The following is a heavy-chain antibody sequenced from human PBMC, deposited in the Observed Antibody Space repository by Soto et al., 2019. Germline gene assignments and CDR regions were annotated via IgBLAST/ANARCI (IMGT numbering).Heavy chain of an antibody. D-gene: IGHD2-21*02. J-gene: IGHJ6*04. CDR1: GFSFSDYS. CDR2: ISNTAITD. CDR3: ARDFPQMLSHKHYYSYPDV. Sequence: QVHLVESGGDLVKPGGSLRLSCVASGFSFSDYSMTWMRQAPGGGLDFVAVISNTAITDYYADSVKGRFTISRDNARNSVYLPMGSLRAEDAAVYYCARDFPQMLSHKHYYSYPDVWGTGTPVTVSS. V-gene: IGHV3-11*01.